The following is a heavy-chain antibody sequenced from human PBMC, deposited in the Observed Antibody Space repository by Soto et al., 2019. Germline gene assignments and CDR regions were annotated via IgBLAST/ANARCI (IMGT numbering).Heavy chain of an antibody. V-gene: IGHV3-49*04. J-gene: IGHJ4*02. D-gene: IGHD2-2*01. CDR1: GFTFNDYT. Sequence: GGSLRLSCTASGFTFNDYTLSWVRQAPGKGLEWGGFIRSKAYGGTTEYAASVKGRFTIPRDDSKSIAYLQMDSLKTEDTAVYYCTAGQSYPSLDFDYWGQGTLVTVSS. CDR2: IRSKAYGGTT. CDR3: TAGQSYPSLDFDY.